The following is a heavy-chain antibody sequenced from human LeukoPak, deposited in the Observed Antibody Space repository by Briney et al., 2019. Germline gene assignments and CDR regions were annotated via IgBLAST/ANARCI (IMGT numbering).Heavy chain of an antibody. J-gene: IGHJ4*02. CDR2: IYTSGNT. CDR3: ARDGYYFDSSGYYF. Sequence: SETLSLTCTVSGGPISSYYWSWIRQHAGKGLEWIGHIYTSGNTNYNPSLKSRVTMSVDTSKNQFSLKLRSVTAADTAVYYCARDGYYFDSSGYYFWGQGTLVTVSS. CDR1: GGPISSYY. V-gene: IGHV4-4*07. D-gene: IGHD3-22*01.